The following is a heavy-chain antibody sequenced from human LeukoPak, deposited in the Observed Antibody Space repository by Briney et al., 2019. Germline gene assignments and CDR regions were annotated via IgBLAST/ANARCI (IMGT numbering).Heavy chain of an antibody. CDR1: GFTFDDYG. CDR3: ARDPLYYYDSSAYYYHGLDF. Sequence: TGGSLRLSCAASGFTFDDYGMSWVRQAPGKGLEWVSGINWNGGSTGYADSVKGRFTISRDNAKNSLFLQMNSLRDEDTAVYYCARDPLYYYDSSAYYYHGLDFWGQGTLVTVSS. V-gene: IGHV3-20*04. D-gene: IGHD3-22*01. CDR2: INWNGGST. J-gene: IGHJ4*02.